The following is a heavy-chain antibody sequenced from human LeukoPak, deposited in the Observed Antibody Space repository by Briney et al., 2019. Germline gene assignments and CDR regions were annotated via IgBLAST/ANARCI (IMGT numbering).Heavy chain of an antibody. CDR3: ARSGGLIRADY. Sequence: PGGSLRLSCTASGFTFSNYAMSWVRQAPGKGLEWVSAISGDASTTFYADSVKGRFTVSRDNSKNTAYVQMASLRAEDTATYYCARSGGLIRADYWGQGTLVTVSS. CDR2: ISGDASTT. V-gene: IGHV3-23*01. D-gene: IGHD3-16*02. J-gene: IGHJ4*02. CDR1: GFTFSNYA.